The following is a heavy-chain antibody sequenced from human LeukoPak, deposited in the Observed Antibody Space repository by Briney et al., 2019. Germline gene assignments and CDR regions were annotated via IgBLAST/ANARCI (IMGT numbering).Heavy chain of an antibody. D-gene: IGHD3-9*01. Sequence: SETLSLTCTVSGGSISSSSYYWGWIRQPPGKGLEWIGSIYYSGSTYYNPSLKSRVTISVDTSKNQFSLKLSSVTAADTAVYYCARDCRYFDPGFDYWGQGTLVTVSS. CDR3: ARDCRYFDPGFDY. CDR2: IYYSGST. J-gene: IGHJ4*02. CDR1: GGSISSSSYY. V-gene: IGHV4-39*07.